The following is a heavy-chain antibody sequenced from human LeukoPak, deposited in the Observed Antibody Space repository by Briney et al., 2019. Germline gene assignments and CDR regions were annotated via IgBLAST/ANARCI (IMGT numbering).Heavy chain of an antibody. J-gene: IGHJ6*03. CDR3: ARIQRITVFGVVRFRPYYMKV. V-gene: IGHV4-30-4*08. D-gene: IGHD3-3*01. Sequence: KSSETLSLTCSVSGGSIRGDDYYWGWVRQSPGKALELIGYIHHSGETYYFPSLKSRISISVDTSQRQFFLRLNSMTAADTAVYYCARIQRITVFGVVRFRPYYMKVWGTGTTVTVSS. CDR1: GGSIRGDDYY. CDR2: IHHSGET.